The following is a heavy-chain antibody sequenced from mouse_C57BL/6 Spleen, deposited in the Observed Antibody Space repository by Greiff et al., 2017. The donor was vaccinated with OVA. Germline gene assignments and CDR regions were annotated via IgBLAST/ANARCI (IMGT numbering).Heavy chain of an antibody. CDR1: GYTFTDHI. J-gene: IGHJ4*01. CDR3: ARANWDGGDAMDY. CDR2: IYPVSGET. D-gene: IGHD4-1*01. Sequence: QVQLQQSGAELASPGASVTLSCKASGYTFTDHIMNWVKKRPGQGLAWIGRIYPVSGETNYNQKFMGKATFSVDRPSSTVYMVLNSLTSEDPAVYYCARANWDGGDAMDYWGQGTSVTVSS. V-gene: IGHV1-11*01.